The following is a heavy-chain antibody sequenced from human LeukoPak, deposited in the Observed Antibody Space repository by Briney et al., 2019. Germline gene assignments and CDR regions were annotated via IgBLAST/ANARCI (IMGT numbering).Heavy chain of an antibody. CDR1: GGSISSYY. J-gene: IGHJ6*03. CDR3: ARIPVVPAAQTLYYYYYMDI. V-gene: IGHV4-59*01. CDR2: IYYSGST. Sequence: SETLSLTCTVSGGSISSYYWSWIRQPPGKGLEWIGYIYYSGSTNYNPSLKGRVTISVDTSKNQFSLKLSSVTAADTAVYYCARIPVVPAAQTLYYYYYMDIWGQGTMVTVSS. D-gene: IGHD2-2*01.